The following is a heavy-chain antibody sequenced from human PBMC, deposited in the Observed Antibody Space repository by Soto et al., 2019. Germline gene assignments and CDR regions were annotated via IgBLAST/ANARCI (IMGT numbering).Heavy chain of an antibody. J-gene: IGHJ6*02. CDR1: GGSIRSGGYY. V-gene: IGHV4-30-4*02. CDR3: ARVPSPFDFYYAMDV. CDR2: IFSSGTT. D-gene: IGHD3-16*01. Sequence: PSETLSLTCTVSGGSIRSGGYYWSWIRQAPGKGLEWIGYIFSSGTTYYNPSLKSRLTMSLDTSQNQFSLKLNSVTAADTAVYFCARVPSPFDFYYAMDVWGQGTTVTVSS.